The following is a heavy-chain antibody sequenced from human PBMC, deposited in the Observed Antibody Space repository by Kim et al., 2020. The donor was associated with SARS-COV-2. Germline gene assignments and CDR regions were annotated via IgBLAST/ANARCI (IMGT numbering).Heavy chain of an antibody. J-gene: IGHJ5*02. CDR2: ISYDGSNK. V-gene: IGHV3-33*05. D-gene: IGHD2-15*01. CDR1: GFTFSSYG. CDR3: ARDFDGYCSGGSCWGGNWFDP. Sequence: GGSLRLSCAASGFTFSSYGMHWVHQAPGKGLEWVAVISYDGSNKYYADSVKGRFTISRDNSKNTLYLQMNSLRAEDTAVYYCARDFDGYCSGGSCWGGNWFDPWGQGTLVTVSS.